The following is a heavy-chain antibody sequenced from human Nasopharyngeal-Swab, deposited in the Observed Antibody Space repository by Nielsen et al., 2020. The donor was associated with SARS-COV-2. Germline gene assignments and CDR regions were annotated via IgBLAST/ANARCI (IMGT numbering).Heavy chain of an antibody. CDR3: AREGRDGAVSS. CDR1: GFIFSDYS. D-gene: IGHD5-24*01. Sequence: GESLKISCAASGFIFSDYSMNWVRQAPGKGLEWVSHISSSSSTIYYADSVKGRFTVSRDNAKNSLFLQMNSLRAEDTAVYFCAREGRDGAVSSWGQGTLVTVSS. J-gene: IGHJ5*02. V-gene: IGHV3-48*04. CDR2: ISSSSSTI.